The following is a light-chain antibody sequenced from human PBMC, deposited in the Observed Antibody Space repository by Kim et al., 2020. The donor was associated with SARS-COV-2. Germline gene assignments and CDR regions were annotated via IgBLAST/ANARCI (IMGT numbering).Light chain of an antibody. CDR1: QSVTHDY. CDR3: QQYASSPRT. Sequence: LSPGERATLSCRASQSVTHDYLAWYQQKPGRAPRLLIYGAFHRAGGIPDRFSGSRSGTDFTLTISRLEPEDFAVYYCQQYASSPRTFGQGTKLEI. CDR2: GAF. J-gene: IGKJ2*01. V-gene: IGKV3-20*01.